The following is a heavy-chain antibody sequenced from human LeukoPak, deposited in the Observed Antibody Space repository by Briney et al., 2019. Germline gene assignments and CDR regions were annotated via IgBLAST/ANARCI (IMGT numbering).Heavy chain of an antibody. Sequence: PSETLSLTCAVYGGSFSGYYWSWIRQPPGKGLEWIGEINHSGSTNYNPSLKSRVTISVDTSKNQFSLKLSSVTAADTAVYYCARLLNPDYWGQGTLVTVSS. J-gene: IGHJ4*02. CDR3: ARLLNPDY. CDR1: GGSFSGYY. V-gene: IGHV4-34*01. CDR2: INHSGST.